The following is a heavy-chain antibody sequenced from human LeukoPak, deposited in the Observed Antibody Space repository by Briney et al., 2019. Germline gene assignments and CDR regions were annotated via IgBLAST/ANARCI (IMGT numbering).Heavy chain of an antibody. V-gene: IGHV3-53*01. CDR2: IYSGGST. J-gene: IGHJ5*02. CDR1: GFTVSSNY. Sequence: GGSLRLSCAASGFTVSSNYMSWVRQAPGKGLEWVSVIYSGGSTYYADSVKGRFTVSRDNSKNTLYLQMNSLRAEDTAVYYCARDNGFSTMIGHWFDPWGQGTLVTVSS. D-gene: IGHD3-22*01. CDR3: ARDNGFSTMIGHWFDP.